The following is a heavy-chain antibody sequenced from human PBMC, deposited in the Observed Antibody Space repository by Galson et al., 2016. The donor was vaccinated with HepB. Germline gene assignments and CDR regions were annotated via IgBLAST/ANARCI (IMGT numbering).Heavy chain of an antibody. J-gene: IGHJ3*01. V-gene: IGHV3-30*18. CDR1: GFTFSHYA. Sequence: SLRLSCAISGFTFSHYAMHWVRQVPGKGLECVALISNDGSEKLYADSVKGRFTISRDNSKNTLDLQMNSLRTEDTALYYCAKDREWLRSTSDGIDVWGQGTMGTVSS. CDR3: AKDREWLRSTSDGIDV. D-gene: IGHD5-12*01. CDR2: ISNDGSEK.